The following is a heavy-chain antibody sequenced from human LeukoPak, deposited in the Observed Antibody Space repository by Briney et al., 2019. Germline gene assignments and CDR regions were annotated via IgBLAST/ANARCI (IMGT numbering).Heavy chain of an antibody. CDR3: AKTVNVTVVATDAFDI. CDR2: VSGSDFST. D-gene: IGHD5-12*01. CDR1: GFTFSRYT. V-gene: IGHV3-23*01. Sequence: RSGGSLRLSCVASGFTFSRYTMTWVRQAPGRGLEWVSSVSGSDFSTRYADPVKGRFTVSRDNSKNTMYLQMTSLRVADTAVYYCAKTVNVTVVATDAFDIWGQGTMVSVSA. J-gene: IGHJ3*02.